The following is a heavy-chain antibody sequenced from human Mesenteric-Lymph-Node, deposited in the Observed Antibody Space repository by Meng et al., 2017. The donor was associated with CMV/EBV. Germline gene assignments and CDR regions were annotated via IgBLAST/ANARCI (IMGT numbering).Heavy chain of an antibody. D-gene: IGHD2/OR15-2a*01. CDR3: ARQPEDFCNSIDCYHQPFDS. CDR2: IYYSGTT. J-gene: IGHJ4*02. CDR1: GGSIRSRNYY. Sequence: GSLRLSCTVSGGSIRSRNYYWGWIRQPPGKGLEWIGTIYYSGTTYYNPALKSRITMSVDTSKNQFSLKLSSVTAADTAVYYCARQPEDFCNSIDCYHQPFDSWGQGALVTVSS. V-gene: IGHV4-39*01.